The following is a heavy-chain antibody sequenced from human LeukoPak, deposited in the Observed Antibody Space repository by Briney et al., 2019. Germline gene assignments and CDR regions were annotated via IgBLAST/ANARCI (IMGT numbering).Heavy chain of an antibody. D-gene: IGHD3-10*01. J-gene: IGHJ4*02. CDR2: TFYSGST. V-gene: IGHV4-59*12. CDR3: ATVAVVRGVTFFDY. CDR1: SGSINSYY. Sequence: SETLSLTCTVSSGSINSYYWTWIRQPRGKGLEWIGNTFYSGSTNYNPSLMSRVSISVDTSKNQVSLNLNSVTAADTAVYYCATVAVVRGVTFFDYWGQGTLVTVSS.